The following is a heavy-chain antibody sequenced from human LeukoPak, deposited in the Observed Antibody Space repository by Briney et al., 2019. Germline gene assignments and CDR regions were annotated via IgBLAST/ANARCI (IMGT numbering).Heavy chain of an antibody. CDR3: ARAHSSYGSGRPYYYYYGMDV. J-gene: IGHJ6*02. D-gene: IGHD3-10*01. Sequence: GASVKVSCKASGYTFTSYDINWVRQATGQGLEWMGWMNPNSGNTGYAQKFQGWVTMTRDTSISTAYMELSRLRSDDTAVYYCARAHSSYGSGRPYYYYYGMDVWGQGTTVTVSS. CDR1: GYTFTSYD. V-gene: IGHV1-8*01. CDR2: MNPNSGNT.